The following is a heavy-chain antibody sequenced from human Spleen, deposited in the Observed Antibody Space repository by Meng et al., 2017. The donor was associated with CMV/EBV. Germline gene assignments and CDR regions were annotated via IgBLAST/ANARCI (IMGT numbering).Heavy chain of an antibody. Sequence: GESLKISCKASGFTFNSYGMHWVRQAPGKGLEWVAFIRFDGGNTFYADSMKGRFTISRDNTNNTLYLQMTNMRGEDTAVYYCAKDHGRRDYQLLYNWGQGTLVTVSS. CDR3: AKDHGRRDYQLLYN. J-gene: IGHJ4*02. D-gene: IGHD2-2*02. V-gene: IGHV3-30*02. CDR1: GFTFNSYG. CDR2: IRFDGGNT.